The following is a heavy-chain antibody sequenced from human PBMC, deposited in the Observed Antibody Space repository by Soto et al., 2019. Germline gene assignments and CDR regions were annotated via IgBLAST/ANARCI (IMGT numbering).Heavy chain of an antibody. CDR2: ITSDGATT. V-gene: IGHV3-74*01. CDR1: GFTFSNFL. CDR3: TRDLNYKLDN. J-gene: IGHJ4*02. D-gene: IGHD1-1*01. Sequence: GGSLRLSCTVSGFTFSNFLMHWVRQAPGKGLVWVSRITSDGATTRYADSVKGRFTISRDNAKNTLYLQMNSLRADDTAVYYCTRDLNYKLDNWGQGALVTVSS.